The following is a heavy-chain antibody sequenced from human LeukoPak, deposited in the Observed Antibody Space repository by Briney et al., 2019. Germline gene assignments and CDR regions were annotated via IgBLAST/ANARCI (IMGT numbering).Heavy chain of an antibody. Sequence: SETLSLSCTASGYTISSFYWSWVRQPAGKGLEWVWRINTSGSTNYKPSLKSRVTKSVDKSKNQFPLELSPGTDADTAVYYCERDRSYGLDHWGQGTLVTVSS. J-gene: IGHJ4*02. CDR2: INTSGST. CDR1: GYTISSFY. CDR3: ERDRSYGLDH. V-gene: IGHV4-4*07. D-gene: IGHD5-18*01.